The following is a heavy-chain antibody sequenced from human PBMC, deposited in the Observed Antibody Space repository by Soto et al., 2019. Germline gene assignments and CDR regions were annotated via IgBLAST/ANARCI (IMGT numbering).Heavy chain of an antibody. CDR1: GYTFSDYA. J-gene: IGHJ4*02. V-gene: IGHV1-69*06. CDR2: IVPIFATA. D-gene: IGHD1-26*01. CDR3: AREVFSGSYFDY. Sequence: QVQLVQSGAEVKKPGSSMKVSCRASGYTFSDYAISWVRQAPGQGLEWMGGIVPIFATANYAQKFQGRVTITADKSTSTTYMELSSLISEDAAVYFCAREVFSGSYFDYWGQGTMVTVSS.